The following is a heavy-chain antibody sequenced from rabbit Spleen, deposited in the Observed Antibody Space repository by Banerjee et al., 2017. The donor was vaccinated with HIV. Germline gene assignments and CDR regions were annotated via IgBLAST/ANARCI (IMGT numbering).Heavy chain of an antibody. D-gene: IGHD2-1*01. CDR3: ARGAGDGGWGLGL. J-gene: IGHJ3*01. CDR1: GFSFSSSYW. CDR2: ISSGGST. V-gene: IGHV1S45*01. Sequence: QEQLEESGGDLVKPEGSLTLTCTASGFSFSSSYWMSWVRQAPGKGLEWIGCISSGGSTYYASWAKGRFTISKTSSTTVTLQMTSLTAADTATYFCARGAGDGGWGLGLWGPGTLVTVS.